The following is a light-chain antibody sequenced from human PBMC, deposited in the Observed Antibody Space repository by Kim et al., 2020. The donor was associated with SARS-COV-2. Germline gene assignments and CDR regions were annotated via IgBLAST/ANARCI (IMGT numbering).Light chain of an antibody. J-gene: IGKJ1*01. CDR1: QSVSSSY. CDR3: QQYGSSPPT. V-gene: IGKV3-20*01. Sequence: APGERPTLSCRASQSVSSSYLVWYQQKPGQAPRLLIYGASSRATGIPDRFSGSGSGTDFTLTISRLEPEDFAVYYCQQYGSSPPTFGQGTKVDIK. CDR2: GAS.